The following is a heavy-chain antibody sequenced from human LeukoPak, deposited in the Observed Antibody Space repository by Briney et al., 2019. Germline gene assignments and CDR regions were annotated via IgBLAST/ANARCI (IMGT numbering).Heavy chain of an antibody. CDR3: ARETIGCGGDCLDF. CDR1: GFSFSSYE. J-gene: IGHJ4*02. D-gene: IGHD2-21*01. CDR2: IDASGSTT. V-gene: IGHV3-48*03. Sequence: GGSLRLSCAGSGFSFSSYEWNWVRQAPGKGLEWILYIDASGSTTFYADSVKGRFTTSRDNAKNSLFLQMSSLRAEDMALYYCARETIGCGGDCLDFWGQGIRVTVSS.